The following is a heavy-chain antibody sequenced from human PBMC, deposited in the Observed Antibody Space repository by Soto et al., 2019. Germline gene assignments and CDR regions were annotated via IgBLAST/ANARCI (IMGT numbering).Heavy chain of an antibody. CDR2: ISQSGTT. CDR1: GGSISTGGW. J-gene: IGHJ4*02. V-gene: IGHV4-4*01. D-gene: IGHD4-17*01. CDR3: AQFLFYGSTSYLDY. Sequence: TLSLTCDVSGGSISTGGWWSWVRQPPGKGLEWIGQISQSGTTNYNPSLESRVTISMDKSKNQFSLHLTAVTAADTAVYFCAQFLFYGSTSYLDYWGPGNLVPVSS.